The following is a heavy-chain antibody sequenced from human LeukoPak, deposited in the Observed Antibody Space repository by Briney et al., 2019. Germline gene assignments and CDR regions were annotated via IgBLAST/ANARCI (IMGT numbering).Heavy chain of an antibody. CDR3: AKDISSVAVVVPAAAPTGYYYGMDV. CDR1: GFTFDGYA. Sequence: GGSLRLSCAASGFTFDGYAMHWVRHAPGKGLEWVSLISGDGGCTYYADSVKGRFTISRDNSKNSLYLQMNSLRTEDTALYYCAKDISSVAVVVPAAAPTGYYYGMDVWGQGTTVTVSS. V-gene: IGHV3-43*02. CDR2: ISGDGGCT. J-gene: IGHJ6*02. D-gene: IGHD2-2*01.